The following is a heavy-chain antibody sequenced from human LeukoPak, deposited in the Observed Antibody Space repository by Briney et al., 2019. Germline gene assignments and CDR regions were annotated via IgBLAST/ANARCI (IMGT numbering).Heavy chain of an antibody. J-gene: IGHJ2*01. Sequence: PSETLSLTCTVSGGSISSGGYYWSWIRQHPGKGLEWIGYIYYSGSTYYNPSLKSRVTISVDTSKNQFSLKLSSVTAADTAVYYCARERWRSVTMVTTEGYWYFDLWGRGTLVTVSS. V-gene: IGHV4-31*03. CDR1: GGSISSGGYY. CDR2: IYYSGST. CDR3: ARERWRSVTMVTTEGYWYFDL. D-gene: IGHD4-17*01.